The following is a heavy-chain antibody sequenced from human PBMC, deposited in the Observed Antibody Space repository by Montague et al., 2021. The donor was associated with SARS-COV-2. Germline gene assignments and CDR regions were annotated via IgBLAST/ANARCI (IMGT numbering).Heavy chain of an antibody. Sequence: SETRSLTCTVSGDSISYFYWSWIRQPAGKGLEWIGRVYASGSTNYNPSLNSRVTMSVDTSKKQFSLRLRPVTAADTAVYYCARDVVAAPGTLDYWGQGTLVTVSS. CDR1: GDSISYFY. V-gene: IGHV4-4*07. D-gene: IGHD6-13*01. CDR3: ARDVVAAPGTLDY. J-gene: IGHJ4*02. CDR2: VYASGST.